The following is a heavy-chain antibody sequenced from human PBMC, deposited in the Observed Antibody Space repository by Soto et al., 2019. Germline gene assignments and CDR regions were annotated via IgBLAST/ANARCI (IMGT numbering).Heavy chain of an antibody. CDR1: GGSISSGGYS. Sequence: QLQLQESGSGLVKPSQTLSLTCAVSGGSISSGGYSWSWIRQPPGKGLEWIGYIYHSGSTYYNPSLKSRVTISVDRSKNQFSLKLSSVTAADTAVYYCARGRYCSSTSCYKETHWFDPWGQGTLVTVSS. J-gene: IGHJ5*02. CDR3: ARGRYCSSTSCYKETHWFDP. V-gene: IGHV4-30-2*01. CDR2: IYHSGST. D-gene: IGHD2-2*02.